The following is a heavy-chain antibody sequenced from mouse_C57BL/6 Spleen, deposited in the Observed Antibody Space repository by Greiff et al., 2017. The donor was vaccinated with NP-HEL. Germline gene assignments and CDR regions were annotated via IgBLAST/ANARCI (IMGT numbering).Heavy chain of an antibody. CDR1: GYTFTSYW. V-gene: IGHV1-74*01. CDR2: IHPSDSDT. Sequence: VKLQQPGAELVKPGASVKVSCKASGYTFTSYWMHWVKQRPGQGLEWIGRIHPSDSDTNYNQKFKGKATLTVDKSSSTAYMQLSSLTSEDSAVYYCAIGDGSSPWFAYWGQGTLVTVSA. J-gene: IGHJ3*01. CDR3: AIGDGSSPWFAY. D-gene: IGHD1-1*01.